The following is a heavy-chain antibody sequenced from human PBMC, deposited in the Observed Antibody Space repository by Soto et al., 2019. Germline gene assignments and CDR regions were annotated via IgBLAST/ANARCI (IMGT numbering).Heavy chain of an antibody. D-gene: IGHD2-15*01. CDR3: ARERGCSGDSCYFFDY. Sequence: ASVKVCCKASGYTFTSYYINWVRQATGQGLEWMGWMNPNSGNTGYAQKFQGRVTMTRNTSISTAYMELSSLRSEDTAVYYCARERGCSGDSCYFFDYWGQGTLVTVSS. CDR2: MNPNSGNT. CDR1: GYTFTSYY. V-gene: IGHV1-8*01. J-gene: IGHJ4*02.